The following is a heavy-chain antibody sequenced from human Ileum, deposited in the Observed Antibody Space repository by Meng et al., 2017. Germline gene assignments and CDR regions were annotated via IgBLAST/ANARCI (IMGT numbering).Heavy chain of an antibody. CDR3: ASWGSSGDAFDF. CDR2: TYYRSKWYN. D-gene: IGHD3-22*01. V-gene: IGHV6-1*01. J-gene: IGHJ3*01. CDR1: GDPVSSNSVT. Sequence: SQTLSLTCAISGDPVSSNSVTWNWIRQSPSRGLEWLGRTYYRSKWYNDSEVSVKSRISINPDTSKNQFFLQMDSVTPADTAVYYCASWGSSGDAFDFWGQGTMVTVSS.